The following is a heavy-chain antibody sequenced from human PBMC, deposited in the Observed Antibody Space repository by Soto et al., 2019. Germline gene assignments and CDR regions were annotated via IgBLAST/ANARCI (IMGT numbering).Heavy chain of an antibody. CDR3: ARGEWLEGNYYYYGMDV. D-gene: IGHD6-19*01. V-gene: IGHV3-30-3*01. J-gene: IGHJ6*02. Sequence: GVSLRLSCAASGFTFSSYAMHWVRQAPGKGLEWVAVISYDGSNKYYADSVKGRFTISRDNSKNTLYLQMNSLRAEDTAVYYCARGEWLEGNYYYYGMDVWGQGTTVTVSS. CDR1: GFTFSSYA. CDR2: ISYDGSNK.